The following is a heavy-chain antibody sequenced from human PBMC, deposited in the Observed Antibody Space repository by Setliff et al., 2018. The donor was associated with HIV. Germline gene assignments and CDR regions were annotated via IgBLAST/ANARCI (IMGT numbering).Heavy chain of an antibody. CDR3: AGPRGDEAFDI. CDR2: IDYSGRT. V-gene: IGHV4-59*11. J-gene: IGHJ3*02. CDR1: GDSISSHS. Sequence: SETLSLTCNVSGDSISSHSWTWIRQPPGKGLEWIGSIDYSGRTDKKTSLKSRLRMSIDTSKNQFYVNLFSVTAADTAIYYCAGPRGDEAFDIWGQGTKVTVSS. D-gene: IGHD3-10*01.